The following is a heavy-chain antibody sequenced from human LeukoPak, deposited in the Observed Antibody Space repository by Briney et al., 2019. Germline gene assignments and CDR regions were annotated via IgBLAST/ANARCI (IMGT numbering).Heavy chain of an antibody. J-gene: IGHJ4*02. Sequence: ASVKVSCKVSGYTLTELSMHWVRQAPGKGLEWMGGFDPEDGETIYAQKFQGRVTMTRDTSISTAYMELSRLRSDDTAVYYCASLVAVAGDIDYWGQGTLVTVSS. CDR3: ASLVAVAGDIDY. D-gene: IGHD6-19*01. CDR2: FDPEDGET. V-gene: IGHV1-24*01. CDR1: GYTLTELS.